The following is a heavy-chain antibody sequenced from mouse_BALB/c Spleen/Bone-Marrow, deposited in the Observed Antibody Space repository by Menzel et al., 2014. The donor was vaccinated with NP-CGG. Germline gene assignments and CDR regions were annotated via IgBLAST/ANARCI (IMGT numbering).Heavy chain of an antibody. CDR2: ISSGGRYI. CDR3: TREEDYDGNYKFAY. D-gene: IGHD2-3*01. Sequence: DVKLVESGGDLVKPGGSLKLSCAASGFTFSTYIMSWVRQTPEKRLEWVATISSGGRYIFYPDSVKGRFTISRDNAKNTLYLQMSSLRSDDTAMYYCTREEDYDGNYKFAYWGQGTLVTVSA. J-gene: IGHJ3*01. CDR1: GFTFSTYI. V-gene: IGHV5-6-4*01.